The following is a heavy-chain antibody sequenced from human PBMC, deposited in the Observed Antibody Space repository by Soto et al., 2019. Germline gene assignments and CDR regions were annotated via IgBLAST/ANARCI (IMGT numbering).Heavy chain of an antibody. CDR3: AKDLVAATGY. D-gene: IGHD2-15*01. CDR2: ISGSGDTT. V-gene: IGHV3-23*01. CDR1: GFTFSRYA. J-gene: IGHJ4*02. Sequence: GGSLRLSFSASGFTFSRYAMHWVRQAPGKGLEWVSGISGSGDTTHYADSVKGRLTISRDNSKSTVYLQMNSLRAEDTAIYYCAKDLVAATGYWGQGTLVTVSS.